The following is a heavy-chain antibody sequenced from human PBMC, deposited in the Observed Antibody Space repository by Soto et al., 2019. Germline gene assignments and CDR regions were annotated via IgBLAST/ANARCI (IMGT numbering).Heavy chain of an antibody. V-gene: IGHV3-21*01. CDR3: ARASCSSTACYIPDYFDY. Sequence: GASLRLSCTASGFTFSDFSLVWVRQGPRKGLEWVASITRYSDYVYYAESVEGRFTISRDNAKNTLCLHMDDLRAEDTAMYFCARASCSSTACYIPDYFDYWGQGTMVTVSS. D-gene: IGHD2-2*02. J-gene: IGHJ4*02. CDR1: GFTFSDFS. CDR2: ITRYSDYV.